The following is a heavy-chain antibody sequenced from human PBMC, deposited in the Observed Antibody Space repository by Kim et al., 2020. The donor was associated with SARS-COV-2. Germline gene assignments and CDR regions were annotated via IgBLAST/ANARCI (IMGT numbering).Heavy chain of an antibody. CDR2: ISGSGGST. J-gene: IGHJ6*02. CDR3: AKRIAVAGTAQPGSDV. D-gene: IGHD6-19*01. Sequence: GGSLRLSCAASGFTFSSYAMSWVRQAPGKGLEWVSAISGSGGSTYYADSVKGRFTISRDNSKNTLYLQMNSLRAEDTAVYYCAKRIAVAGTAQPGSDVWGQGTTVTVSS. CDR1: GFTFSSYA. V-gene: IGHV3-23*01.